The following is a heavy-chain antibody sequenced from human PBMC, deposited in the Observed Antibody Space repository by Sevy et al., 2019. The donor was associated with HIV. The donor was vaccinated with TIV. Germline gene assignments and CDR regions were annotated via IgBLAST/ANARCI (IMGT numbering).Heavy chain of an antibody. D-gene: IGHD4-17*01. Sequence: GGSLRLSCAASGFTFSSYSMNWVRQAPGKGLEWVSYISSSSSTIYYADSVKGRFTISRDNAKNSLYLQMNSLRAEDTAVYYCVSEYGRWQYYYYYMDVWGKGTTVTVSS. CDR3: VSEYGRWQYYYYYMDV. CDR1: GFTFSSYS. CDR2: ISSSSSTI. J-gene: IGHJ6*03. V-gene: IGHV3-48*01.